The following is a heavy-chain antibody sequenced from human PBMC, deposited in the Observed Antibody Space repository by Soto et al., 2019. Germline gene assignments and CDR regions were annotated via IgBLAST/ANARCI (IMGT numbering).Heavy chain of an antibody. CDR2: ILSSGST. CDR3: ARQRIAAAQYYFDY. D-gene: IGHD6-13*01. Sequence: VQLQESGPELVKPSETLSLTCTVSGGSVSSGSYYWTWIRQSPGKGLEWMGYILSSGSTDYNPSLKSRVTISVDTSKHEFSLKLRSVTAADTSVYYCARQRIAAAQYYFDYGGQGMLVTVSS. V-gene: IGHV4-61*01. CDR1: GGSVSSGSYY. J-gene: IGHJ4*02.